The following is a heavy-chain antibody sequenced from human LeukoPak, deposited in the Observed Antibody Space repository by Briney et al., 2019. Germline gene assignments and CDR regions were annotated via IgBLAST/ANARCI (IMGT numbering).Heavy chain of an antibody. V-gene: IGHV3-74*01. CDR2: INTDGSST. J-gene: IGHJ4*02. CDR1: GFTFDDYT. D-gene: IGHD2-2*01. CDR3: ARVRAYCSSTSCSLFDY. Sequence: PGGSLRLSCAASGFTFDDYTMHWVRQAPGKGLVWVSRINTDGSSTSYADSVKGRFTISRDNAKNTLYLQMNSLRAEDTAVYYCARVRAYCSSTSCSLFDYWGQGTLVTVSS.